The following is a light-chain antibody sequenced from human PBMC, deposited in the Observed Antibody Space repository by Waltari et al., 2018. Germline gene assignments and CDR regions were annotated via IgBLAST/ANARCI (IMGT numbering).Light chain of an antibody. V-gene: IGKV1-39*01. CDR2: GAS. CDR3: QQNYSTPFT. J-gene: IGKJ3*01. Sequence: DIQMTQSPSSLSASVGDRVTITCRAGQSISSYINWYQLKHGEAPKLLIFGASSMQSGVPSRFSGSGAGTEVTLTISSLQPEDFAAYYCQQNYSTPFTFGPGTKVDIK. CDR1: QSISSY.